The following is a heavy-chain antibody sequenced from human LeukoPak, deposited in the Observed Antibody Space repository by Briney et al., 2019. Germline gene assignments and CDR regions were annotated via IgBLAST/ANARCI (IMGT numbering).Heavy chain of an antibody. J-gene: IGHJ4*02. CDR3: AKDGGGGTYSFDY. D-gene: IGHD3-16*01. CDR2: IDHDGSQK. CDR1: GFTFSANN. V-gene: IGHV3-30*02. Sequence: PGGSLRLSCAVSGFTFSANNMHWVRQGPGKGLEGVTFIDHDGSQKFYTDSVKGSFTISRDTTKNALYLHINSLRPEDTAVYYCAKDGGGGTYSFDYWGQGSLVTVSS.